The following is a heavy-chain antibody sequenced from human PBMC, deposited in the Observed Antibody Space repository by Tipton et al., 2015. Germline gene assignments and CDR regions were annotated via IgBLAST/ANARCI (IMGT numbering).Heavy chain of an antibody. CDR2: ITGSSSYM. CDR3: ARELSGWAPDY. CDR1: GFTFSTYS. J-gene: IGHJ4*02. Sequence: SLRLSCAASGFTFSTYSMNWFRQAPGKGLEWVSSITGSSSYMFYADSEEGRFTISRDNAKNSLFLQMNSLTAEDTAVYFCARELSGWAPDYWGQGTLVTVSS. V-gene: IGHV3-21*01. D-gene: IGHD6-19*01.